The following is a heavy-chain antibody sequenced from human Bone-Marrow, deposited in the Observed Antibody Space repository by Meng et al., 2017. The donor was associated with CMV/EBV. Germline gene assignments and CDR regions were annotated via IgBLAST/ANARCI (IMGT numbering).Heavy chain of an antibody. V-gene: IGHV3-30*04. CDR3: AKALLASTSFNY. CDR1: GFTFSRYV. J-gene: IGHJ4*02. D-gene: IGHD2-2*01. Sequence: GESLKISCAASGFTFSRYVMHWVRQAPGKGPEWVAVISDDGSNKYYADSVKGRFTISRDNSKNTLYLQMNSLRAEDTAVYYCAKALLASTSFNYWGQGTLVTFSS. CDR2: ISDDGSNK.